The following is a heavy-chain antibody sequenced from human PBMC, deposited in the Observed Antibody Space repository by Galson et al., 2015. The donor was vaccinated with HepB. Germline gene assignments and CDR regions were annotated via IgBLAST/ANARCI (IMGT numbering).Heavy chain of an antibody. J-gene: IGHJ3*02. CDR1: GGSISTYY. D-gene: IGHD3-22*01. CDR2: IYYSGST. Sequence: TLSLTCPVSGGSISTYYWSWIRQPPGKGLEWIGYIYYSGSTNYNPSLKSRVTISVDTSKNQFSLKLRSVTAADTAVYYCARDLKYYDSSDYNPSDIWGQGTMVTVSS. CDR3: ARDLKYYDSSDYNPSDI. V-gene: IGHV4-59*01.